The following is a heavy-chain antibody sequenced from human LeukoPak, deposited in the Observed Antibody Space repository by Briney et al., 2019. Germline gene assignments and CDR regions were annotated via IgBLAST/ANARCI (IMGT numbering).Heavy chain of an antibody. V-gene: IGHV1-8*01. CDR2: MNPNSGNT. D-gene: IGHD2-15*01. CDR3: ARGAFRYCSGGSCYSDY. CDR1: GYTFTSYD. Sequence: ASVKVSCKASGYTFTSYDINWVRQATGQGLEWMGWMNPNSGNTGYAQKFQGRVTMTRNTSISTAYMELSSLRSEGTAVYYCARGAFRYCSGGSCYSDYWGQGTLVTVSS. J-gene: IGHJ4*02.